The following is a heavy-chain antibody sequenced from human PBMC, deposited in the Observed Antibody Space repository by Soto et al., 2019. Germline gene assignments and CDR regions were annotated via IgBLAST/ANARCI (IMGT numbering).Heavy chain of an antibody. D-gene: IGHD2-15*01. CDR1: GYTFTSYD. J-gene: IGHJ4*02. Sequence: VSVKVSCKASGYTFTSYDINWVRQATGQGLEWMGWMNPNSGNTGYAQKFQGRVTMTRNTSISTAYMELSSLRSEDTAVYYCARVSYRYCSGGSCPSVYWGQGTLVTVSS. V-gene: IGHV1-8*01. CDR2: MNPNSGNT. CDR3: ARVSYRYCSGGSCPSVY.